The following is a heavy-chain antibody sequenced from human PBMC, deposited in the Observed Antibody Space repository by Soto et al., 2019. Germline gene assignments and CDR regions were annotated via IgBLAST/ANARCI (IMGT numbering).Heavy chain of an antibody. V-gene: IGHV3-30*18. CDR2: VSHDGTLY. CDR1: GFIYSSCA. Sequence: PGGSLSLSCSASGFIYSSCAMHWVRQVPGKGLEWLAVVSHDGTLYPYADSVKGRFTISRDNSRKMLYLQMNSLRPDDTAVYYCVKVGYYYDSSGSKGGETMLTFDYWGQGTLVTVSS. CDR3: VKVGYYYDSSGSKGGETMLTFDY. D-gene: IGHD3-22*01. J-gene: IGHJ4*02.